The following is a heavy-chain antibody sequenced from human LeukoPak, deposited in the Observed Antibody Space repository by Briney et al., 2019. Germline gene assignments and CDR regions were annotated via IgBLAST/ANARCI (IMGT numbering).Heavy chain of an antibody. CDR1: GYIFTNYW. V-gene: IGHV5-51*01. J-gene: IGHJ4*02. CDR3: ARQSRDGSKTRGYYFDY. CDR2: IYPADSDT. Sequence: PGESLKISCQVSGYIFTNYWIGWVRQMPGKGLESMGIIYPADSDTTYSPSFQGQVTISADKSISTVYLQWSSLKASDTAMYYCARQSRDGSKTRGYYFDYWGQGTQVPVSS. D-gene: IGHD3-10*01.